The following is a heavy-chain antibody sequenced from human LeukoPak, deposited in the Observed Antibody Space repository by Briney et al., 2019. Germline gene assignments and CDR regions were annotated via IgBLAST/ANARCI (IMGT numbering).Heavy chain of an antibody. Sequence: SVKVSCKASGGTFSSYAISWVRQAPGQGLEWMGRIIPIFGIANYAQKFQGRVTITADKSTSTAYMELSSLRSEDTAVYYCASVGTPYYDSSGYYGGFDCWGQGTLVTVSS. J-gene: IGHJ4*02. CDR3: ASVGTPYYDSSGYYGGFDC. V-gene: IGHV1-69*04. CDR2: IIPIFGIA. CDR1: GGTFSSYA. D-gene: IGHD3-22*01.